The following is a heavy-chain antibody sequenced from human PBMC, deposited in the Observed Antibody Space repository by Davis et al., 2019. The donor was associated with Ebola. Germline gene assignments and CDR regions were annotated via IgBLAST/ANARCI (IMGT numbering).Heavy chain of an antibody. D-gene: IGHD4-17*01. CDR2: ISAYNGNT. V-gene: IGHV1-18*01. CDR1: GYTFTSYG. Sequence: ASVKVSCKASGYTFTSYGISWVRQAPGQGLEWMGWISAYNGNTNYAQKLQGRVTMTTDTSTSTVYMELSSLRSEDTAVYYCATDDYGDYYGMDVWGQGTTVTVSS. J-gene: IGHJ6*02. CDR3: ATDDYGDYYGMDV.